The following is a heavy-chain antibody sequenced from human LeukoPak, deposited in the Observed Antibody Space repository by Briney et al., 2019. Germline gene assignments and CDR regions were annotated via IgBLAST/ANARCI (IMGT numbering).Heavy chain of an antibody. D-gene: IGHD6-13*01. J-gene: IGHJ3*02. CDR1: GFTFSSYS. CDR2: ISSSSSYI. CDR3: AKSTAAGIGGAFDI. Sequence: GGSLRLSCAASGFTFSSYSMNWVRQAPGKGLEWVSSISSSSSYIYYADSVKGRFTISRDNAKNSLYLQMNSLRAEDTAVYYCAKSTAAGIGGAFDIWGQGTMVTVSS. V-gene: IGHV3-21*01.